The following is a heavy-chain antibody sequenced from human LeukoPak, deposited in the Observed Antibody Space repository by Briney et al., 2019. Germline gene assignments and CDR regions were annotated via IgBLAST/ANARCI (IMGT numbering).Heavy chain of an antibody. D-gene: IGHD1-26*01. CDR2: INHSGST. Sequence: SETLSLTCAVYGGSFSGYYWSWIRQPLGKGLEWIGEINHSGSTNYNPSLKSRVTISVDTSKNQFSLKLSSVTAADTAVYYCARGGSYYARRAFDIWGQGTMVTVSS. V-gene: IGHV4-34*01. CDR3: ARGGSYYARRAFDI. CDR1: GGSFSGYY. J-gene: IGHJ3*02.